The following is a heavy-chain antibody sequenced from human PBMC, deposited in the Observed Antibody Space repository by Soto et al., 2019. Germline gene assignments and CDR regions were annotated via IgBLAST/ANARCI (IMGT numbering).Heavy chain of an antibody. J-gene: IGHJ5*02. Sequence: QVQLVQSGADLRKPGASVKVSCKASGYSFSNYGINWVRQAPGQGLEWMGWINPYNGNRNYAQKFEDRVTMTTATSTKTVFLELTSLKSDDTAIYYCARDRRRGYDNSGFSSWGQGTLVIVSA. CDR1: GYSFSNYG. CDR2: INPYNGNR. CDR3: ARDRRRGYDNSGFSS. D-gene: IGHD5-12*01. V-gene: IGHV1-18*01.